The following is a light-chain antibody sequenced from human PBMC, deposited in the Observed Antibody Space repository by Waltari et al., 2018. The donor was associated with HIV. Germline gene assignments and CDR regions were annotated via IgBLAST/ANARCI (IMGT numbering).Light chain of an antibody. CDR3: QQSYSTPWT. Sequence: DIPMPQSPSSLSASVRDKLTITCRASQSLSTYLNWYQQKPGKAPKLLVYDASSLQGGVSSRFSGSGSGTDFTLTISSLQPEDFVTYYCQQSYSTPWTFGQGTKVDI. CDR2: DAS. J-gene: IGKJ1*01. CDR1: QSLSTY. V-gene: IGKV1-39*01.